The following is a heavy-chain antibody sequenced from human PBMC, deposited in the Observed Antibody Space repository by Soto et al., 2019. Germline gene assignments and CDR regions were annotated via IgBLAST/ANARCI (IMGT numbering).Heavy chain of an antibody. CDR3: ARGGIVVVTAPHYYYGIDV. CDR1: GGSISSYY. CDR2: IYNSGST. J-gene: IGHJ6*01. Sequence: SETLSLTCTVSGGSISSYYWSLIRQPPGKGLEWIGYIYNSGSTNYNPSLKSRVTISVDAAKNQFSRKLSSVTAADTAVYYCARGGIVVVTAPHYYYGIDVWGQGTTVTVSS. V-gene: IGHV4-59*01. D-gene: IGHD2-21*02.